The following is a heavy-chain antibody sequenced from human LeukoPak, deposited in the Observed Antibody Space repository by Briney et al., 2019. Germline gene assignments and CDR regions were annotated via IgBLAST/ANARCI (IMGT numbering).Heavy chain of an antibody. CDR2: ISYDGSNK. J-gene: IGHJ4*02. Sequence: QPGGSLRLSCAASGFTFSSYAMHWVRQAPDKGLEWVAVISYDGSNKYYADSVKGRFTISRDNSKNTLYLQMNSLRAEDTAVYYCARDKGLDYWGQGTLVTVSS. V-gene: IGHV3-30*04. CDR3: ARDKGLDY. CDR1: GFTFSSYA.